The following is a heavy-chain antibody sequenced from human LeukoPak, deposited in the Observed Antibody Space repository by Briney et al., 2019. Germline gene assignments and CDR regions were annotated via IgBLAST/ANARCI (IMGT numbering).Heavy chain of an antibody. Sequence: ASVKVSCKASGYTFTSYDMNWVRQATGQGLEWMGWMNPNSGNTGYAQKFQGRVTMTRNTSISTAYMELSSLRSEDTAVYYCARVSYGDYGYYYYMDVWGKGTTVTISS. D-gene: IGHD4-17*01. CDR1: GYTFTSYD. V-gene: IGHV1-8*01. CDR2: MNPNSGNT. J-gene: IGHJ6*03. CDR3: ARVSYGDYGYYYYMDV.